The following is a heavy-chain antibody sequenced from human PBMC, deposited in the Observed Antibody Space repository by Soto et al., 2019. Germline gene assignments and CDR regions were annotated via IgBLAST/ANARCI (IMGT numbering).Heavy chain of an antibody. CDR1: GFSLSTSGVG. V-gene: IGHV2-5*02. D-gene: IGHD2-15*01. Sequence: KPXQTLTLTCTFSGFSLSTSGVGVAWIRQPPGKALEWLALIYWDDDKRYRPSLESRLTITKDTSKNQVVLTMTNMDSVDTATYYCAYLPCSGGSCYWFSFSGMDVWGQGTTVTVSS. CDR2: IYWDDDK. CDR3: AYLPCSGGSCYWFSFSGMDV. J-gene: IGHJ6*02.